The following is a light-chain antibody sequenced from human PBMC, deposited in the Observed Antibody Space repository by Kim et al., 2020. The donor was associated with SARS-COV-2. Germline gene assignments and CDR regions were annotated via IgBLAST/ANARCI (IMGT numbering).Light chain of an antibody. CDR1: QNIGIN. CDR3: QQYGDWPYV. V-gene: IGKV3-15*01. CDR2: GAS. J-gene: IGKJ2*01. Sequence: SESPGERAALSCRTSQNIGINLAWYQQKPGQAPRLLIYGASTRATGISDGFSGSGSGTDFTLTISSLQSEDLAVYYCQQYGDWPYVFGQGTKLEI.